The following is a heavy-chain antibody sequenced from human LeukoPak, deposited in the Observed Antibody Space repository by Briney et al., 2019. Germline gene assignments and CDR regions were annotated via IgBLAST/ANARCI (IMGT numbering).Heavy chain of an antibody. J-gene: IGHJ4*02. CDR2: INPNSGGT. D-gene: IGHD6-6*01. Sequence: ASVKVSCKASGYTFTSYGISWVRQAPGQGLEWMGWINPNSGGTNYAQKFQGRVTMTRDTSISTAYMELSRLRSDDTAVYYCASIAARPHDYWGQGTLVTVSS. V-gene: IGHV1-2*02. CDR1: GYTFTSYG. CDR3: ASIAARPHDY.